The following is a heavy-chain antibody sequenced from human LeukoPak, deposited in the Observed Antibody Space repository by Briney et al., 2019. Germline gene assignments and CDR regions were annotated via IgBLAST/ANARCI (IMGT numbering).Heavy chain of an antibody. CDR3: ASTYSGSYLV. Sequence: SETLSLICTVSGGSISSGSYYWSWIRQPAGKGLEWIGRIYTSGSTNYNPSLKSRVTISVDTSKNQFSLKLSSVTAADTAVYYCASTYSGSYLVWGQGTLVTVSS. CDR1: GGSISSGSYY. D-gene: IGHD1-26*01. J-gene: IGHJ4*02. V-gene: IGHV4-61*02. CDR2: IYTSGST.